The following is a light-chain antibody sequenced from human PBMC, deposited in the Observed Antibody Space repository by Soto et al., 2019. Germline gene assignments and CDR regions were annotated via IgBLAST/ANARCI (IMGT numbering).Light chain of an antibody. CDR2: DVS. CDR1: QGVTTN. Sequence: EIIMTQSPGTLSVSPGERATLSCRAAQGVTTNFAWYQQKSGQSPRLLIYDVSNRATGVPARFSGSGSETDFTLTISGLRSEDSAVYFCQQYNNWPFSLGQGTRLEIK. V-gene: IGKV3-15*01. J-gene: IGKJ5*01. CDR3: QQYNNWPFS.